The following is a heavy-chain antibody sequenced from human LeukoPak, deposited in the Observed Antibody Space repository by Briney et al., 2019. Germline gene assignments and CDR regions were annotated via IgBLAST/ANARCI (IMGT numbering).Heavy chain of an antibody. CDR3: ARRYDGFDY. V-gene: IGHV3-30-3*01. J-gene: IGHJ4*02. Sequence: PGGSLRLSCAASGFTFSSYAMHWVRQAPGRGLEWVAVISYDGSNKYYADSVKGRFSISRDNSKNTLYLQMNSLRAEDTAVYYCARRYDGFDYWGQGTLVTVSS. CDR1: GFTFSSYA. D-gene: IGHD3-3*01. CDR2: ISYDGSNK.